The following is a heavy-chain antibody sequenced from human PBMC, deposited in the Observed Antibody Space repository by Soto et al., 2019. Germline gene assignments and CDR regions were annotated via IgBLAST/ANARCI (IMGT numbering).Heavy chain of an antibody. CDR1: GGTFSSYA. J-gene: IGHJ4*02. D-gene: IGHD6-6*01. Sequence: SVKVSCKASGGTFSSYAISWVRQAPGQGLEWMGGIIPIFGTANYAQKFQGRVTITADESTSTAYMELSSLRSEDTAVYYCARGEVPGSSYLDLWYWGQGTLVTVSS. V-gene: IGHV1-69*13. CDR3: ARGEVPGSSYLDLWY. CDR2: IIPIFGTA.